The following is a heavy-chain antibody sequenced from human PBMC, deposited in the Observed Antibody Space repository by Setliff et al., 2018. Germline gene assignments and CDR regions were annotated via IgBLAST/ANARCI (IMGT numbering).Heavy chain of an antibody. V-gene: IGHV4-34*01. CDR1: GGSFSSFY. CDR3: RFWSYVYKNDY. Sequence: SETLSLTCAVYGGSFSSFYWSWIRQPPGKGLEWIGEINHSGTTTYNPSLKSRVTISVDTSRKQFSLKLNSVTAADTAVYYCRFWSYVYKNDYWAQGTLVTVSS. D-gene: IGHD3-16*01. CDR2: INHSGTT. J-gene: IGHJ4*02.